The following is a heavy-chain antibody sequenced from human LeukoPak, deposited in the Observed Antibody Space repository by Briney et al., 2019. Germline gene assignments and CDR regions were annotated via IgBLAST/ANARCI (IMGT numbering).Heavy chain of an antibody. D-gene: IGHD2-21*02. CDR2: IIPIFGTA. Sequence: GASVKVSCKASGGTFSSYAISWVRQAPGQGLEWMGRIIPIFGTANYAQKFRGRVTITTDESTSTAYMELSSLRSEDTAVYYCARANDPLNCGGDCYFDYWGQGALVTVSS. J-gene: IGHJ4*02. CDR3: ARANDPLNCGGDCYFDY. V-gene: IGHV1-69*05. CDR1: GGTFSSYA.